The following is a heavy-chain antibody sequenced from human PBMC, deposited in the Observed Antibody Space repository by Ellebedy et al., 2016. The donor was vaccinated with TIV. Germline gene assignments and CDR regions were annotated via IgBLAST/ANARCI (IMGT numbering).Heavy chain of an antibody. V-gene: IGHV3-33*01. D-gene: IGHD3-9*01. CDR1: GFTFSSYG. CDR2: IWYDGSNK. J-gene: IGHJ2*01. CDR3: ARGPYYDILTGYYPHWYFDL. Sequence: GESLKISCAASGFTFSSYGMHWVRQAPGKGLEWVAVIWYDGSNKYYADSVKGRFTISRDNAKNSLYLQMNSLRAEDTAVYYCARGPYYDILTGYYPHWYFDLWGRGTLVTVSS.